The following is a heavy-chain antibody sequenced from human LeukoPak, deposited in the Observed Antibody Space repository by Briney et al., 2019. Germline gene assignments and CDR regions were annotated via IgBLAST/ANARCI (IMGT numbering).Heavy chain of an antibody. Sequence: GGSLRLSCAASGFTFSSYWMSWVRQAPGKGLEWVANIKQDGSEKHYVDSVKGRFTISRDNAKNSLYLQMNSLRAEDTAVYYCAREVYSSSWGYDYWGQGTLVTVSS. D-gene: IGHD6-13*01. CDR1: GFTFSSYW. V-gene: IGHV3-7*01. CDR3: AREVYSSSWGYDY. J-gene: IGHJ4*02. CDR2: IKQDGSEK.